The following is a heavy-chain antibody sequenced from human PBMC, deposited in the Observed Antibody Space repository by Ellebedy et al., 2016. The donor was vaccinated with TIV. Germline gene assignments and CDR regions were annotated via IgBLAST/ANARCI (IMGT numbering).Heavy chain of an antibody. V-gene: IGHV3-30-3*01. J-gene: IGHJ4*02. CDR1: GFTFDDYA. D-gene: IGHD3-10*02. Sequence: GGSLRLSCAASGFTFDDYAMHWVRQASGKGLEWVAFISYDGSEKNYAGFVRGRFTISRDTSRNSVYLQMTSLRIEDTAVYYCARVFDSYYFDYWGQGTLVTVSS. CDR3: ARVFDSYYFDY. CDR2: ISYDGSEK.